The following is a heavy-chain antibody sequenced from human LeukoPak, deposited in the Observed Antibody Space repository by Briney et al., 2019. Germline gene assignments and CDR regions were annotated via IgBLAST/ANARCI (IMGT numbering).Heavy chain of an antibody. Sequence: SGTLSLTCAVYGGSFSDYYWTSSRQTPGEGLEWSGEINHSGSTNYNPSPKRRVTILPDTSQSYVSMKQSSVSAADTALYYCARDVRCDNSAYFGHDVFDVWGQGTMVTVSS. J-gene: IGHJ3*01. V-gene: IGHV4-34*01. CDR1: GGSFSDYY. CDR3: ARDVRCDNSAYFGHDVFDV. CDR2: INHSGST. D-gene: IGHD3-22*01.